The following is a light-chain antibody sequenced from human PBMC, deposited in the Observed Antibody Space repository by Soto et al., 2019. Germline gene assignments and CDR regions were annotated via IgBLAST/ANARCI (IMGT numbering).Light chain of an antibody. J-gene: IGLJ1*01. Sequence: QSALTQPASVSGSPGQSITISCTGTTSDVGGHSYVAWYQHHPGKAPKLLIYEVTNRPSGVSDRFSGSKSGNTASLTISGLQAEDEANYYCNSYTTLSNRVFGTGTKLTVL. V-gene: IGLV2-14*01. CDR3: NSYTTLSNRV. CDR1: TSDVGGHSY. CDR2: EVT.